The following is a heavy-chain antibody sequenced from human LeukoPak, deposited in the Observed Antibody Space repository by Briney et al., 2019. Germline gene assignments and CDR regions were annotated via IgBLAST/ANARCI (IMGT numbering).Heavy chain of an antibody. D-gene: IGHD5-12*01. CDR3: ARDRGYSGYPAGLFDY. CDR1: GGSISSGSYY. J-gene: IGHJ4*02. CDR2: IYTSGSA. Sequence: SETLSLTCTVSGGSISSGSYYWSWIRQPAGKGLEWIGRIYTSGSANYNPSLKSRVTISVDTSKNQFSLKLSSVTAADTAVYYCARDRGYSGYPAGLFDYWGQGTLVTVSS. V-gene: IGHV4-61*02.